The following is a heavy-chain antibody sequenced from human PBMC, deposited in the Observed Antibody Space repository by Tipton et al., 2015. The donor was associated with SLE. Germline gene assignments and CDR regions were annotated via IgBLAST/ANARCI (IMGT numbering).Heavy chain of an antibody. D-gene: IGHD6-19*01. V-gene: IGHV4-38-2*02. CDR2: IYHSGST. CDR1: GYSISSGYY. J-gene: IGHJ1*01. Sequence: TLSLTCTVSGYSISSGYYWGWIRQPPGKGLEWIGSIYHSGSTNYNPSLKSRVTISVDTSKNQFSLKLSSVTAADTAVYYCARYAGVAAHTEYFQHWGQGTLVTVSS. CDR3: ARYAGVAAHTEYFQH.